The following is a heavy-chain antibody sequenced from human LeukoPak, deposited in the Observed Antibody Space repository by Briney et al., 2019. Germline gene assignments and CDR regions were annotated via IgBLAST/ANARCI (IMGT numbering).Heavy chain of an antibody. D-gene: IGHD3-3*01. V-gene: IGHV1-69*13. CDR1: GGTFSSYA. Sequence: SVTVSCTASGGTFSSYAISWVRQAPGQGLEWMGGIIPIFGTANYAQKFQGGVTITADESTSTAYMELSSLRSEDTAVYYCASQGYDFWSGYYRPPYYWGQGALVTVSS. CDR3: ASQGYDFWSGYYRPPYY. J-gene: IGHJ4*02. CDR2: IIPIFGTA.